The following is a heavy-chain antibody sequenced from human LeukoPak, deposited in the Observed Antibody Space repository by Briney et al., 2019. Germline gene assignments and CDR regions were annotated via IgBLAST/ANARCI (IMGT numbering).Heavy chain of an antibody. D-gene: IGHD6-19*01. V-gene: IGHV1-58*02. CDR3: AAVSNREGSSGLYNWFDP. J-gene: IGHJ5*02. CDR2: IVVGSGNT. Sequence: ASVKVSCKASGFTFTSSAMQWMRQARGQRLEWIGWIVVGSGNTNCAQKFQERVTITRDMSTSTAYMELSSLRSEDTAVYYCAAVSNREGSSGLYNWFDPWGQGTLVTVSS. CDR1: GFTFTSSA.